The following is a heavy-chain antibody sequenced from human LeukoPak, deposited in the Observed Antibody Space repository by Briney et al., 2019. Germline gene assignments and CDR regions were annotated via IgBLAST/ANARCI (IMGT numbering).Heavy chain of an antibody. CDR2: INHSGST. CDR3: ARASAI. V-gene: IGHV4-34*01. CDR1: GGPFSGYY. J-gene: IGHJ3*02. Sequence: SETLSLTCAVYGGPFSGYYWSWIRQPPGKGLEWIGEINHSGSTNYNPSLKSRVTISVDTSKNQFSLKLSSVTAADTAVYYCARASAIWGQGTMVTVSS.